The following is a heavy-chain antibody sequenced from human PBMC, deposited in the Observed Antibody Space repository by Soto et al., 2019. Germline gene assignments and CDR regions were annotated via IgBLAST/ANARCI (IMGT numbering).Heavy chain of an antibody. Sequence: PGGSLRLSCAASGFTFSDYYMSWIRQAPGKGLEWVSYISSSSSYTNYADSVKGRFTISRDNAKSSLYLQMNSLRAEDTAVYYCARDKMEYDSSGYTDYWGQGTLVTVSS. CDR2: ISSSSSYT. D-gene: IGHD3-22*01. CDR3: ARDKMEYDSSGYTDY. CDR1: GFTFSDYY. J-gene: IGHJ4*02. V-gene: IGHV3-11*06.